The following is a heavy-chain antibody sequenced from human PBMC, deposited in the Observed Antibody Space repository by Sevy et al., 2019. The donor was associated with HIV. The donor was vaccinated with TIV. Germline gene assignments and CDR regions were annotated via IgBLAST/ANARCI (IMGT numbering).Heavy chain of an antibody. V-gene: IGHV3-23*01. Sequence: GGSLRLSCAASGFTFSSYAMNWVRQAPGKGLEWVSSGSGGNTYYADSVQGRFTISRDSSKNTVSLLMNSLRAEDSAIYYCAKGTLIGAAGLDAFDIWGQGTKVTVSS. J-gene: IGHJ3*02. D-gene: IGHD6-13*01. CDR3: AKGTLIGAAGLDAFDI. CDR1: GFTFSSYA. CDR2: SGSGGNT.